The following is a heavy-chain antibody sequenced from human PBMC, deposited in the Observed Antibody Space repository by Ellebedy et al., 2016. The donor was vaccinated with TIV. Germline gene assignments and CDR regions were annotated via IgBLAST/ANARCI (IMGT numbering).Heavy chain of an antibody. J-gene: IGHJ4*02. Sequence: GGSLRLSXAASGFTFSSYAMSWVRQAPGKGLEWVSGISGSGGSTYYADSVKGRFTISRDNSKNTLYLQMNSLRAEDTAVYYCARYSSGWYFSPLDYWGQGTLVTVSS. CDR2: ISGSGGST. V-gene: IGHV3-23*01. CDR1: GFTFSSYA. D-gene: IGHD6-19*01. CDR3: ARYSSGWYFSPLDY.